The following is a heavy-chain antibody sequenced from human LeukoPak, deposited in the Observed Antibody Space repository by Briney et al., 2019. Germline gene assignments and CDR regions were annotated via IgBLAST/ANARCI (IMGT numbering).Heavy chain of an antibody. Sequence: GGSLRLSCAASGFTFSDYYMSWIRQAPGKGLEWVSYISSSGNSTYYSDSVRGRFTISRDNAKNSLHLQMNSLRAEDTAVYYCARGGGSSWYFDYWGQGTLATVSS. D-gene: IGHD6-13*01. CDR3: ARGGGSSWYFDY. CDR2: ISSSGNST. J-gene: IGHJ4*02. V-gene: IGHV3-11*04. CDR1: GFTFSDYY.